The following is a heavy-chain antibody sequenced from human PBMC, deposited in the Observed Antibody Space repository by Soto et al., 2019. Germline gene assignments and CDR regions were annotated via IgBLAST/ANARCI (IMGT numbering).Heavy chain of an antibody. CDR3: AKMVVVVVAATPGPLDY. CDR2: ISAYNGNT. Sequence: ASVKVSCKASGYTFTSYGISWVRKAPGQGLEWMGWISAYNGNTNYAQKLQGRVTMTTDTSTSTAYMELRSLRAEDTAVYYCAKMVVVVVAATPGPLDYWRQGTLVTFSS. CDR1: GYTFTSYG. D-gene: IGHD2-15*01. J-gene: IGHJ4*02. V-gene: IGHV1-18*01.